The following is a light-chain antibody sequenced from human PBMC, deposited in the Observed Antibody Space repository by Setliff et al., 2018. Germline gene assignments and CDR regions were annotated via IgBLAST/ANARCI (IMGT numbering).Light chain of an antibody. Sequence: QSVLTQPASVSGSPGQSITISCTGTSSDVGGYNYVPWYQQHPGKAPKLMIYDVSKRPSGVSNRFSGSKSGNTASLTISGLQVEDEADYYCSSYTSSSTYVVGTGTKGTVL. J-gene: IGLJ1*01. CDR2: DVS. V-gene: IGLV2-14*01. CDR1: SSDVGGYNY. CDR3: SSYTSSSTYV.